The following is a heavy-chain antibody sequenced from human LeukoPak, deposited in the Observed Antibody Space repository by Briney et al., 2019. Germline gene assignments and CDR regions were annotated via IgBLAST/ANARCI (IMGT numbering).Heavy chain of an antibody. CDR3: AGDQGYCGGDCRDAFDI. CDR1: GYTFTSYG. CDR2: ISAYNGNT. D-gene: IGHD2-21*02. V-gene: IGHV1-18*01. J-gene: IGHJ3*02. Sequence: ASVKVSCKASGYTFTSYGISWVRQAPGQGLEWMGWISAYNGNTNYAQKLQGRVTMTTDTSTSTAYMELRSLRSDDTAVYYCAGDQGYCGGDCRDAFDIWGQGTMVTVSS.